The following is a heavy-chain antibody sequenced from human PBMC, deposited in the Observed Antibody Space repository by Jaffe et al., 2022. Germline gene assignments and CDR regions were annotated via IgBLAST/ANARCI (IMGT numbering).Heavy chain of an antibody. J-gene: IGHJ4*02. CDR2: IYYSGST. CDR3: ARSGSGSYYLVVPRVPYYFDY. Sequence: QVQLQESGPGLVKPSETLSLTCTVSGGSISSYYWSWIRQPPGKGLEWIGYIYYSGSTNYNPSLKSRVTISVDTSKNQFSLKLSSVTAADTAVYYCARSGSGSYYLVVPRVPYYFDYWGQGTLVTVSS. CDR1: GGSISSYY. V-gene: IGHV4-59*01. D-gene: IGHD3-10*01.